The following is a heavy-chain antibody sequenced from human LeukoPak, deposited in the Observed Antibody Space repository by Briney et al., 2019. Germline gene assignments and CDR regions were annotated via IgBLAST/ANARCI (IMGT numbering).Heavy chain of an antibody. Sequence: GGSLRLSCLASGLTFSSYAMDWVRQAPGQGLQWVSAVGTSADTYYADSVRGRFTISRDNSKNTLYLQMDSLRAEDTAIYYCTRKTLGRTPFDYWGQGILVTVSS. CDR3: TRKTLGRTPFDY. CDR1: GLTFSSYA. CDR2: VGTSADT. J-gene: IGHJ4*02. D-gene: IGHD2-15*01. V-gene: IGHV3-23*01.